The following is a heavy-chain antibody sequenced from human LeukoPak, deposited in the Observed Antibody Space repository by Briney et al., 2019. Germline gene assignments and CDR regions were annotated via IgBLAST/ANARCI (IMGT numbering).Heavy chain of an antibody. V-gene: IGHV1-46*01. CDR2: INPSGGST. CDR3: ARLGHVSSGYPTIFDY. D-gene: IGHD3-22*01. J-gene: IGHJ4*02. Sequence: ASVKVSCKASGYTFTSYYMHWVRQAPGQGLEWMGIINPSGGSTSYAQKFQGRVTMTRDTSTSTVYMELSSLRSEDTAVYYCARLGHVSSGYPTIFDYWGQGTLVTVSS. CDR1: GYTFTSYY.